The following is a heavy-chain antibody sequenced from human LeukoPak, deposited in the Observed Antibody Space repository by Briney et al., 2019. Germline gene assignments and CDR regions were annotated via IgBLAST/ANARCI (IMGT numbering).Heavy chain of an antibody. CDR2: ITGSGTYI. J-gene: IGHJ5*02. Sequence: PGGSLRLSCAASRFTFSSYSMNWVRQAPGKGLEWVSSITGSGTYIYYADSVKGRFTISRDNAKNSLYLQMNSLRAEDTAVYYCARARTGGTWSFDPRGQGTLVTVSS. D-gene: IGHD2-15*01. CDR3: ARARTGGTWSFDP. V-gene: IGHV3-21*01. CDR1: RFTFSSYS.